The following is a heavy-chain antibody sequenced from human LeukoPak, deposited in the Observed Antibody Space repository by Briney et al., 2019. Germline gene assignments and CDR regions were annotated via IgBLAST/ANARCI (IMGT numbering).Heavy chain of an antibody. CDR3: ARWGPSRDFWSGPRNKNWFDP. D-gene: IGHD3-3*01. J-gene: IGHJ5*02. CDR2: IYYSGST. Sequence: PSETLSLTCTVSGGSISSGGYYWSWIRQHPGKGLEWIGYIYYSGSTYYNPSLKSRVTISVDTSKNQFSLKLSSVTAADTAVYYCARWGPSRDFWSGPRNKNWFDPWGQGTLVTVSS. V-gene: IGHV4-31*03. CDR1: GGSISSGGYY.